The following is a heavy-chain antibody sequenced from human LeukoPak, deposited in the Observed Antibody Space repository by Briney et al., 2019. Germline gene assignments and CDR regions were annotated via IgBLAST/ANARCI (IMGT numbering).Heavy chain of an antibody. CDR1: GGTFSSYA. D-gene: IGHD3-3*01. CDR2: IIPIFGTA. V-gene: IGHV1-69*05. Sequence: AVKVSCKASGGTFSSYAISWVRQAPGQGLEWMGGIIPIFGTANYAQKFQGRVTITTDESTSTAYTELSSLRSEDTAVYYCARVHNDFWSGLNWFDPWGQGTLVTVSS. CDR3: ARVHNDFWSGLNWFDP. J-gene: IGHJ5*02.